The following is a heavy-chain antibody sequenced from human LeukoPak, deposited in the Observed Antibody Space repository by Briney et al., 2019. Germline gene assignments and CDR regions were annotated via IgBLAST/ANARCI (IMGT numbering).Heavy chain of an antibody. V-gene: IGHV4-39*07. CDR1: GGSISSSSYY. CDR3: ARGPREKLWTRMFDY. Sequence: SETLSLTCTVSGGSISSSSYYWGWIRQPPGKGLEWIGSIYYSGSTYYNPSLKSRVTISVDTSKNQFSLKLSSVTAADTAVYYCARGPREKLWTRMFDYWGQGTLVTVSS. CDR2: IYYSGST. J-gene: IGHJ4*02. D-gene: IGHD3-10*01.